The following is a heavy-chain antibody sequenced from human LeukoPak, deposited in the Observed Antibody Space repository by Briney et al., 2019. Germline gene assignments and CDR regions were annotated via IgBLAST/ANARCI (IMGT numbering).Heavy chain of an antibody. CDR2: SYHSGSC. J-gene: IGHJ4*02. V-gene: IGHV4-38-2*01. D-gene: IGHD3-10*01. CDR3: ARQLQWFGEFDY. Sequence: PSGTLTLTCAVSGYTISSGYYCGWIRQPPRKGLEWIGSSYHSGSCYYKPSVKRRVTISVDTPKNQFSLKLSAVTAADTDVYYCARQLQWFGEFDYWVQGTLVTVSS. CDR1: GYTISSGYY.